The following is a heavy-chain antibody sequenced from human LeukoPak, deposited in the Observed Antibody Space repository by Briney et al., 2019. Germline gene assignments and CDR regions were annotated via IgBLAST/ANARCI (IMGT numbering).Heavy chain of an antibody. CDR2: ISSSSSYI. CDR3: AKLFVESGSPIFDY. D-gene: IGHD3-10*01. CDR1: GFTFSSYS. J-gene: IGHJ4*02. Sequence: PGGSLRLSCAASGFTFSSYSMNWVRQAPGKGLEWVSSISSSSSYIYYADSVKGRFTISRDNAKNSLYLQMNSLRAEDTAVYYCAKLFVESGSPIFDYWGQGTLVTVSS. V-gene: IGHV3-21*04.